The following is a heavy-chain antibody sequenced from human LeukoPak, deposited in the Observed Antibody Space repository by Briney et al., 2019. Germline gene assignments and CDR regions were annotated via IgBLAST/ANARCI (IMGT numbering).Heavy chain of an antibody. Sequence: SGGSLRPSCAASGFTFSSYAMSWVRQAPGKGLEWVSAISGSGGSTYYADSVKGRFTISRDNSKNTLYLQMNSLRAEDTAVYYCAKSFHSWNYGGNWFDPWGQGTLVTVSS. CDR3: AKSFHSWNYGGNWFDP. CDR2: ISGSGGST. J-gene: IGHJ5*02. D-gene: IGHD1-7*01. V-gene: IGHV3-23*01. CDR1: GFTFSSYA.